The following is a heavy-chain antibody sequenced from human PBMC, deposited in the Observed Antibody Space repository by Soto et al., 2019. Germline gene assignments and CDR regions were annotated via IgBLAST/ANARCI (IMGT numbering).Heavy chain of an antibody. CDR1: GGTFNTYA. D-gene: IGHD3-10*01. V-gene: IGHV1-69*01. CDR3: ARYVQVHTPAFVY. J-gene: IGHJ4*02. CDR2: ISPMFGAA. Sequence: QVQLVQSGAEMKKPGSSVKVSCQSSGGTFNTYAMNWGRQSPGQGPEWMGDISPMFGAANYAPKFQGRVNITADDSTDTSYMQLSSLTSADTALYSAARYVQVHTPAFVYWGQGTLVTVSS.